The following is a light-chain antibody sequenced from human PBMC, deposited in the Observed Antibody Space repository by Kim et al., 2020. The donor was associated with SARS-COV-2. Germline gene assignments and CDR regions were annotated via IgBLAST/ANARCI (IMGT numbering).Light chain of an antibody. Sequence: AIRMTQSPSSFSASTGDRVTITCRASQGISSYLAWYQQKPGKAPKLLIYAASTLQSGVPSRFSGSGSGTDFTLTISCLQSDDFATYYCQQYYSYPWSFGQGRKVDIK. CDR2: AAS. CDR3: QQYYSYPWS. J-gene: IGKJ1*01. CDR1: QGISSY. V-gene: IGKV1-8*01.